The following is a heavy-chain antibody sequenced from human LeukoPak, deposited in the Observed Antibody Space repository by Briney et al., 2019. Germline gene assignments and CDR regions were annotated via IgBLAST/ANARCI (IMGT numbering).Heavy chain of an antibody. Sequence: GGSLRLSCEVSGFTVSGDYMSWVRQAPGKGLEWVSVIYSGGSTYYADSVKGRFAISRDNSKNTLYLQMNSLRAEDTAVYYCARHDWFDPWGQGTLVTVSS. J-gene: IGHJ5*02. V-gene: IGHV3-53*01. D-gene: IGHD3-3*01. CDR3: ARHDWFDP. CDR2: IYSGGST. CDR1: GFTVSGDY.